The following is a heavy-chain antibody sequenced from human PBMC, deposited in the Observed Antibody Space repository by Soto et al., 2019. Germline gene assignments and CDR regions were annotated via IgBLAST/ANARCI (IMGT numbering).Heavy chain of an antibody. D-gene: IGHD6-13*01. CDR2: ISAYNGNT. CDR3: ARDKQAAAGPKTPGGYGMDV. V-gene: IGHV1-18*01. Sequence: QVQLVQSGAEVKKPGASVKVSCKASGYTFTSYGISWVRQAPGQGLEWMGWISAYNGNTNYAQKLQGRVTMTTDKSTSTAYMELRSLRSDDTAVYYCARDKQAAAGPKTPGGYGMDVWGQGTTVTVSS. CDR1: GYTFTSYG. J-gene: IGHJ6*02.